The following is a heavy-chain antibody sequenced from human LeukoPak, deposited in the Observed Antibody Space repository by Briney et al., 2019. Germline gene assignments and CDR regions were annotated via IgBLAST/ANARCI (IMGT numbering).Heavy chain of an antibody. CDR2: IYHSGST. CDR3: ARLISYYDSSGYPLWFDP. J-gene: IGHJ5*02. Sequence: SETLSLTCAVSGYSISSGYYWGWIRQPPGKGLEWIGSIYHSGSTYYNPSLKSRVTISVDTSKNQFSLKLSSVTAADTAVYYCARLISYYDSSGYPLWFDPWGQGTLVTVSS. V-gene: IGHV4-38-2*01. D-gene: IGHD3-22*01. CDR1: GYSISSGYY.